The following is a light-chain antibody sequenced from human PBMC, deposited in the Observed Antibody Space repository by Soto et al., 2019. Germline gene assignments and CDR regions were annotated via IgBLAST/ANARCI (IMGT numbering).Light chain of an antibody. Sequence: EIVLTQSPGTPSLSPGERAALSSGASQSVGSSYLAWYQQKPGQAPRLLIHGASSRATGIPDRFRGSGSGTDFTLTISRLEAEDFAVYYCQQYDSSHISFGQGTGLEI. V-gene: IGKV3-20*01. CDR3: QQYDSSHIS. CDR2: GAS. J-gene: IGKJ5*01. CDR1: QSVGSSY.